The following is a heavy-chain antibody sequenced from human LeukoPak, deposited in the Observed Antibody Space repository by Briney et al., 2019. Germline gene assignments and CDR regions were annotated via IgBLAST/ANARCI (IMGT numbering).Heavy chain of an antibody. D-gene: IGHD2-2*01. CDR2: IYYSGST. Sequence: PSETLSLTCTVSGGSISSSSYYWGWIRQPPGKGLEWIGSIYYSGSTYYNPSLKSRVTISVDTSKNQFSLKLSSVTAADTAVYYCARGPRMGRYQLLRGDFDYWGQGTLVTVSS. CDR1: GGSISSSSYY. CDR3: ARGPRMGRYQLLRGDFDY. J-gene: IGHJ4*02. V-gene: IGHV4-39*07.